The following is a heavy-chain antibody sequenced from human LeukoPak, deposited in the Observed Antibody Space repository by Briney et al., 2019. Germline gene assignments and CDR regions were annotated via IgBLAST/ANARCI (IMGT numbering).Heavy chain of an antibody. CDR1: GYTFTGYY. CDR2: INPNSGGT. V-gene: IGHV1-2*06. D-gene: IGHD3-10*01. CDR3: ARTYYYGSGSTDYYYYYYMDV. J-gene: IGHJ6*03. Sequence: ASVKVSCKASGYTFTGYYMHWVRQAPGQGLEWMGRINPNSGGTNYAQKFQGGVTMTRDTSISTAYMELSRLRSDDTAVYYCARTYYYGSGSTDYYYYYYMDVWGKGTTVTVSS.